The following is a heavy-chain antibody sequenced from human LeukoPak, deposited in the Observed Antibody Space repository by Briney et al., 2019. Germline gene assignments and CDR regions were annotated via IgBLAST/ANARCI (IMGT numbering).Heavy chain of an antibody. CDR1: GGTFSSYA. V-gene: IGHV1-69*13. CDR2: IIPIFGTA. Sequence: ASVKVSRKASGGTFSSYAISWVRQAPGQGLEWMGGIIPIFGTANYAQKFQGRVTITADESTSTAYMELSSLRSEDTAVYYCARDARHRYCSSSSCYRGWLDPWGQGTPVTVS. CDR3: ARDARHRYCSSSSCYRGWLDP. D-gene: IGHD2-2*01. J-gene: IGHJ5*02.